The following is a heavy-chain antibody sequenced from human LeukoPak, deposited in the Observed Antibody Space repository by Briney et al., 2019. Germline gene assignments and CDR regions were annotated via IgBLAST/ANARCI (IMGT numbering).Heavy chain of an antibody. CDR1: GFTFSSYG. CDR2: IWYDGSNK. J-gene: IGHJ3*02. D-gene: IGHD4-17*01. Sequence: PGGSLRLSCAASGFTFSSYGMHWVRQAPGKGLEWVAVIWYDGSNKYYADSVKGQFTISRDNSKNTLYLQMNSLRAEDTAVYYCARTDYGDYVGAFDIWGQGTMVTVSS. V-gene: IGHV3-33*01. CDR3: ARTDYGDYVGAFDI.